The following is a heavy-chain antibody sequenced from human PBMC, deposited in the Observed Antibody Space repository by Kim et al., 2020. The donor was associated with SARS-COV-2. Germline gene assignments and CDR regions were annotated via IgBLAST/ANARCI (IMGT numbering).Heavy chain of an antibody. J-gene: IGHJ4*02. D-gene: IGHD6-13*01. CDR3: ASRYSSSWYVFDY. CDR2: INHSGST. V-gene: IGHV4-34*01. CDR1: GGSFSGYY. Sequence: SETLSLTCAVYGGSFSGYYWSWIRQPPGKGLEWIGEINHSGSTNYNPSLKSRVTISVDTSKNQFSLKLSSVTAADTAVYYCASRYSSSWYVFDYWGQGTLVTVSS.